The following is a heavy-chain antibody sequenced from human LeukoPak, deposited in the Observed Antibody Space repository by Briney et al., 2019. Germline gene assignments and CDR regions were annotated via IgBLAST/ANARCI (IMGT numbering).Heavy chain of an antibody. CDR2: INDSGST. Sequence: SETLSLTCAVYGGFFSGYYWSWIRQPPGKGLEWIGEINDSGSTNYNPSLKSRVTISVDTSKNQFSLKLSSVTAADTAVYYCARDGYCSSGSCYSHYYYGMDVWGQGTTVTVSS. V-gene: IGHV4-34*01. CDR1: GGFFSGYY. D-gene: IGHD2-15*01. CDR3: ARDGYCSSGSCYSHYYYGMDV. J-gene: IGHJ6*02.